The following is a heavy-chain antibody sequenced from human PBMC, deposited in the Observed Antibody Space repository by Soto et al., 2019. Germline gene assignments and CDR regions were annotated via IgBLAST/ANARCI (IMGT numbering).Heavy chain of an antibody. V-gene: IGHV3-48*02. J-gene: IGHJ3*02. Sequence: PGGSLRLSCAASGFTFSSYSMNWVRQAPGKGLEWVSYISSSSSTIYYADSVKGRFTISRDNAKNSLYLQMNSLRDEDTAVYYCARDNTLDDYGEPEGAFDIWGQGTRVTVSS. D-gene: IGHD4-17*01. CDR1: GFTFSSYS. CDR3: ARDNTLDDYGEPEGAFDI. CDR2: ISSSSSTI.